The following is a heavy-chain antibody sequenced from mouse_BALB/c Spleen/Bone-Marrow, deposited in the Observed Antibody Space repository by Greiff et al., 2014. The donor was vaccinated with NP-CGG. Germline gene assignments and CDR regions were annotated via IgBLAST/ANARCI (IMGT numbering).Heavy chain of an antibody. CDR2: ISYDGSN. CDR3: ARGGYGFPFDY. D-gene: IGHD2-10*02. V-gene: IGHV3-6*02. J-gene: IGHJ2*01. Sequence: LQPSRPGPVKTSQSLSLPRSFTRYSITRGYYWEWVPPFSGKKLEWMGYISYDGSNNYNPSLKNRISITRDTSKNQFFLKLNSVTTEDTATYYCARGGYGFPFDYWGQGTTLTVSS. CDR1: RYSITRGYY.